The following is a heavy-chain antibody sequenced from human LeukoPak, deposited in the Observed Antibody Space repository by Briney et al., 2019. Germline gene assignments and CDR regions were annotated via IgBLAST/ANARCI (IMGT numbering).Heavy chain of an antibody. CDR2: IYYSGST. J-gene: IGHJ4*02. D-gene: IGHD2-2*01. V-gene: IGHV4-39*07. Sequence: PSETLSLTCTGSGGSVSSSNYYWGWIRQPPGKGLEWIGSIYYSGSTYYNPSLKSRVTISVDTSKNQFSLKLSSVTAADTAVYYCARGEAPAARVDYWGQGTLSPSPQ. CDR3: ARGEAPAARVDY. CDR1: GGSVSSSNYY.